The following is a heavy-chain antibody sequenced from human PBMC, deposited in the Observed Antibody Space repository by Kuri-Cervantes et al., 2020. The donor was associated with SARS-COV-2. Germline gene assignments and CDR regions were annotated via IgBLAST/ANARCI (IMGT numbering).Heavy chain of an antibody. J-gene: IGHJ6*02. V-gene: IGHV3-21*05. CDR3: ARDSRVAFYDFWSGYPYYSGLDV. CDR2: ISSSSDYT. Sequence: GESLKISCAASGFTFSSYAMHWVRQAPGKGLEWVAYISSSSDYTNYADSVKGRFTISRDNAKNSLYLQMNSLRAEDAAVYYCARDSRVAFYDFWSGYPYYSGLDVWGQGTTVTVAS. D-gene: IGHD3-3*01. CDR1: GFTFSSYA.